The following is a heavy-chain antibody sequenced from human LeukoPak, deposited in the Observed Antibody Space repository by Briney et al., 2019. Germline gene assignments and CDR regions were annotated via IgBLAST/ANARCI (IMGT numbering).Heavy chain of an antibody. CDR2: ISGSGGST. J-gene: IGHJ4*02. CDR3: AKGGYYDSSGYYRWYFDY. V-gene: IGHV3-23*01. D-gene: IGHD3-22*01. CDR1: GLNFSSRW. Sequence: GGSLRLSCAASGLNFSSRWMNWVRQAPGKGLEWVSAISGSGGSTYYADSVKGRFTISRDNSKNTLYLQMNSLRAEDTAVYYCAKGGYYDSSGYYRWYFDYWGQGTLVTVSS.